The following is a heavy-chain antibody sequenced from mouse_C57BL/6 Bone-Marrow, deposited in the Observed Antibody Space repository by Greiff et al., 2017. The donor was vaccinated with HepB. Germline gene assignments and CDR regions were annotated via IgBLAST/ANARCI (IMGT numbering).Heavy chain of an antibody. J-gene: IGHJ4*01. CDR3: TNYYGSSPYAMDY. CDR2: IYPGNSDT. D-gene: IGHD1-1*01. CDR1: GYTFTSYW. V-gene: IGHV1-5*01. Sequence: VQLQQSGTVLARPGASVKMSCKTSGYTFTSYWMHWVKQRPGQGLEWIGAIYPGNSDTSYNQKFKGKAKLTAVTSASTAYMELSSLTNEDSAVYYCTNYYGSSPYAMDYWGQGTSVTVSS.